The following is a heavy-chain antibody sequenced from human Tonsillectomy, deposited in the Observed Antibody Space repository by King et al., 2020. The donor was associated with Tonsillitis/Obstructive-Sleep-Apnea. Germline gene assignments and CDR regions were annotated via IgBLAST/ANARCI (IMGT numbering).Heavy chain of an antibody. CDR1: GFTVSSNY. Sequence: VQLVESGGGLVQPGGSLRLSCAASGFTVSSNYMTWVRQAPGKGLEWVSVIYSGGYTYYADSVKGRFTISRDNSKNTLYLQMNSLRAEDTAVYYCARAGHVDAFDIWGQGTMFTVSS. V-gene: IGHV3-66*01. CDR3: ARAGHVDAFDI. CDR2: IYSGGYT. J-gene: IGHJ3*02.